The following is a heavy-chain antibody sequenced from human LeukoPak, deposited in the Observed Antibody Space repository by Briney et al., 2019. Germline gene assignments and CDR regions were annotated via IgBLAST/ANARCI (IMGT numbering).Heavy chain of an antibody. CDR3: AREGRDGSGWSRDYYYYYGMDV. D-gene: IGHD6-19*01. J-gene: IGHJ6*02. Sequence: GGSLRLSCAASGFTFSSHNMDWVRQAPGKGLEWVSYISSSSSTIYYADSVKGRFTISRDNAKNSLYLQMNSLRAEDTAVYYCAREGRDGSGWSRDYYYYYGMDVWGQGTTVTVSS. CDR2: ISSSSSTI. V-gene: IGHV3-48*04. CDR1: GFTFSSHN.